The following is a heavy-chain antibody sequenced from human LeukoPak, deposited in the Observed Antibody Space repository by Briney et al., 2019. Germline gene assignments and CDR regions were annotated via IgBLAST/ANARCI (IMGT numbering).Heavy chain of an antibody. CDR3: ARDQYYYDSSAYLFDY. V-gene: IGHV4-59*01. J-gene: IGHJ4*02. Sequence: SETLSLTCTVSGGSISTYYWSWIRQPPGKGLEWIGFMYYSGSPNYNPSLKSRVTISVDTSKKELSLKLSSATAADTAVYYCARDQYYYDSSAYLFDYWGQGTLVTVSS. D-gene: IGHD3-22*01. CDR1: GGSISTYY. CDR2: MYYSGSP.